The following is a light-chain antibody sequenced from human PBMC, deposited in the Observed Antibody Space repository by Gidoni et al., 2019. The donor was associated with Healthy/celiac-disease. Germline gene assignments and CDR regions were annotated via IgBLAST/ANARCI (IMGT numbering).Light chain of an antibody. V-gene: IGKV3-11*01. J-gene: IGKJ4*01. CDR2: DAS. Sequence: DIVLTQSPATLSLSPGERATLSCRASQSVSSYLAWYQQQPSQAPRLLIYDASNRATGIPARCSGSGSGTDFTLTISSLEPEVFAVYYCQQRSNWLTFGGGTKVEIK. CDR3: QQRSNWLT. CDR1: QSVSSY.